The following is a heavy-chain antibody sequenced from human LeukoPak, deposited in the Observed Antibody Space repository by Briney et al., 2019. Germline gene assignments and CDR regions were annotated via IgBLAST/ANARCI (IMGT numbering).Heavy chain of an antibody. CDR3: AVGRGYSGYDKYYFDY. CDR1: GFTFSSYS. J-gene: IGHJ4*02. V-gene: IGHV3-21*01. D-gene: IGHD5-12*01. Sequence: GRSLRLSCAASGFTFSSYSMNWVRQAPGKGLEWVSSISSSSSYIYYADSVKGRFTISRDNAKNSLYLQMNSLRAEDTAVYYCAVGRGYSGYDKYYFDYWGQGTLVTVSS. CDR2: ISSSSSYI.